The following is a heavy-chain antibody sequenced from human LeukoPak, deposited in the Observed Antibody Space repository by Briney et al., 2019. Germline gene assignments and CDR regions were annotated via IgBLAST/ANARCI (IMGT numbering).Heavy chain of an antibody. CDR1: GYTFTNYA. V-gene: IGHV1-3*01. J-gene: IGHJ4*02. D-gene: IGHD3-3*01. CDR3: ARAHYDFWSGYWGFIDY. Sequence: ASVKVSCKASGYTFTNYAMHWVRQAPGQRLEWMGWINAGNGNTKYSQKFQGRVTITRNTSISTAYMELSSLRSEDTAVYYCARAHYDFWSGYWGFIDYWGQGTLVTVSS. CDR2: INAGNGNT.